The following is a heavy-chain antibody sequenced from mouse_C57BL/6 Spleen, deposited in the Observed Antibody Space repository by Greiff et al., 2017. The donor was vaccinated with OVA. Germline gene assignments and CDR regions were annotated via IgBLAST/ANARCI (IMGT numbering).Heavy chain of an antibody. CDR1: GYAFSSSW. J-gene: IGHJ4*01. Sequence: QVQLKESGPELVKPGASVKISCKASGYAFSSSWMNWVKQRPGKGLEWIGRIYPGDGDTNYNGKFKGKATLTADKSSSTAYMHLSSLTSEDSAVDFCVGNYGSYYAMDYWGQGTSVTVSS. CDR3: VGNYGSYYAMDY. CDR2: IYPGDGDT. V-gene: IGHV1-82*01. D-gene: IGHD2-1*01.